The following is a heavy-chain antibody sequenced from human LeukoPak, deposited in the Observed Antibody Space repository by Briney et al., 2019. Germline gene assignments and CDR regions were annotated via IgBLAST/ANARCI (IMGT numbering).Heavy chain of an antibody. CDR1: GDSINNNNYY. D-gene: IGHD6-13*01. CDR2: IYASGNT. V-gene: IGHV4-4*07. J-gene: IGHJ4*02. CDR3: ARGRGSSWYYFDS. Sequence: PSETLSLTCTVSGDSINNNNYYWSWVRQPAGKGLEWIGRIYASGNTNYNPSLKGRVTMTVDTSKNQFSLNLSSVTAADTAVYYCARGRGSSWYYFDSWGQGTLVTVSS.